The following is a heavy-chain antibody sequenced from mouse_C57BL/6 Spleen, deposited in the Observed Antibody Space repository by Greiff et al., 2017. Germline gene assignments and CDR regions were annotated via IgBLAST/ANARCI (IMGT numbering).Heavy chain of an antibody. CDR2: IHPNSGST. V-gene: IGHV1-64*01. D-gene: IGHD4-1*02. CDR3: AIATGAFAY. J-gene: IGHJ3*01. CDR1: GYTFTSYW. Sequence: VQLQQPGAGLVKPGASLKLSCTASGYTFTSYWMPWVQQRPGQGLEWIGMIHPNSGSTNYNETVKSKATLTVDKSSSTAYMQLSSLTSEDSSVYNCAIATGAFAYWGQGTLVTVSA.